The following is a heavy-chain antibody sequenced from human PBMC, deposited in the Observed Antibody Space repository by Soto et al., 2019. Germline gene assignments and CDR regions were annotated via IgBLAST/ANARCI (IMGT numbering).Heavy chain of an antibody. CDR1: GYNFRNYA. Sequence: GGSLRLSCAASGYNFRNYAMMWVRQAPGKGLEWVSTISGNGASPYYADSVKGRFTTSRDNSNNTLYLQMSSLRAEDTAIYYCAKDPRLELRGVDSWGQGALVTVSS. D-gene: IGHD1-7*01. J-gene: IGHJ4*02. V-gene: IGHV3-23*01. CDR3: AKDPRLELRGVDS. CDR2: ISGNGASP.